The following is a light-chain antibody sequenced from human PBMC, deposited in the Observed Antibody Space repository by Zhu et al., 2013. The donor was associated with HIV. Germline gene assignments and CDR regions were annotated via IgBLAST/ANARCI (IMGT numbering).Light chain of an antibody. J-gene: IGKJ1*01. V-gene: IGKV3-20*01. CDR2: GAS. CDR3: QQYGSSPWT. CDR1: QSITTR. Sequence: IVMTQSPATLPVSPGERATLSCRASQSITTRLSWYQQKPGQAPRLLIFGASTRATGIPARFSGSGSGTDFTLTISRLEPEDFAVYYCQQYGSSPWTFGQGTKVEIK.